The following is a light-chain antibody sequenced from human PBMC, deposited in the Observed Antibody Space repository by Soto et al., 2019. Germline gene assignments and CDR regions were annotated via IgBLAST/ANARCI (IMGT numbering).Light chain of an antibody. V-gene: IGKV1-5*01. J-gene: IGKJ1*01. CDR3: QQYDSFSVWT. CDR1: QGISGW. Sequence: DLQMTQSPSTLSASVGDRVTITCRASQGISGWLAWYQQKAGKAPRLLIFDASSLMSGVPSRFSGSGYGTEFTLTINRLQPGDSATYYCQQYDSFSVWTFGQGTKVEIK. CDR2: DAS.